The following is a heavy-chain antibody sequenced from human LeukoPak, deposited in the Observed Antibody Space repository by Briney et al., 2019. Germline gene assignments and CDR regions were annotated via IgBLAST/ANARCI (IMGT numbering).Heavy chain of an antibody. CDR3: ARPRGYSYGYDAFDI. CDR1: GGAFSSYA. J-gene: IGHJ3*02. CDR2: IIPIIGTP. V-gene: IGHV1-69*11. D-gene: IGHD5-18*01. Sequence: GASVKVSCKASGGAFSSYAISWVRQAPGQGLEWMGMIIPIIGTPNYAQRFQGRITIAADELTITAYMELTSLRSEDTAVYYCARPRGYSYGYDAFDIWGQGTMVTVSS.